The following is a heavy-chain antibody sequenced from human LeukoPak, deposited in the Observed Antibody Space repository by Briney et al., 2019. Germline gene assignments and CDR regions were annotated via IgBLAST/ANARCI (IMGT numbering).Heavy chain of an antibody. CDR2: MNPNSGNT. Sequence: ASVKVSCTASGYTFTSYDINWVRQATGQGLEWMGWMNPNSGNTGYAQKFQGRVTMTRNTSISTAYMELSSLRSEDTAVYYCARAEIAVAGSGGVYYFDYWGQGTLVTVSS. D-gene: IGHD6-19*01. V-gene: IGHV1-8*01. J-gene: IGHJ4*02. CDR3: ARAEIAVAGSGGVYYFDY. CDR1: GYTFTSYD.